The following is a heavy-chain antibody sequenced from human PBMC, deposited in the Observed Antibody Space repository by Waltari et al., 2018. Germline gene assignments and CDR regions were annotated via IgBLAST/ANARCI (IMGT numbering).Heavy chain of an antibody. D-gene: IGHD3-10*01. J-gene: IGHJ6*01. CDR3: ARQKGVSSCCSGLDV. V-gene: IGHV4-39*01. Sequence: GWIRHAPGKGMEWTGSIYKSGGTYYNPSLKSRVTKSVDMSKTQFSRSMSSVTAADSAVYDGARQKGVSSCCSGLDVWGQGTTVIVSS. CDR2: IYKSGGT.